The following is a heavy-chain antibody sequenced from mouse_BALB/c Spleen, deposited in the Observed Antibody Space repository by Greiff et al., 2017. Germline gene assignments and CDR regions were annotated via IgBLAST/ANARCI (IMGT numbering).Heavy chain of an antibody. CDR3: TRDLGGDGWFAY. V-gene: IGHV5-6-4*01. Sequence: EVQVVESGGGLVKPGGSLKLSCAASGFTFSSYTMSWVRQTPGKRLEWVATISRGGSYTYYPDSVKGRFTISRDHAKNTLYLQMSSLKSEDTAMYYCTRDLGGDGWFAYWGQGTLVTVSA. J-gene: IGHJ3*01. CDR2: ISRGGSYT. D-gene: IGHD2-13*01. CDR1: GFTFSSYT.